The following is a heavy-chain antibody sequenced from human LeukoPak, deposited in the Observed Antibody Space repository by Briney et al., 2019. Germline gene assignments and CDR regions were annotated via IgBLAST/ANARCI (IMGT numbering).Heavy chain of an antibody. Sequence: ASVKVSCKASGYTFTSYDINWVRQATGQGLEWMGWMNPNSGNTGYAQKFQGRVTMTRNTSISTAYMELSSLRSEDTAVYYCARRCGRSRLKWSGSKTLAAWLCGMDVWGQGTTVTVSS. CDR2: MNPNSGNT. J-gene: IGHJ6*02. CDR1: GYTFTSYD. D-gene: IGHD1-26*01. CDR3: ARRCGRSRLKWSGSKTLAAWLCGMDV. V-gene: IGHV1-8*01.